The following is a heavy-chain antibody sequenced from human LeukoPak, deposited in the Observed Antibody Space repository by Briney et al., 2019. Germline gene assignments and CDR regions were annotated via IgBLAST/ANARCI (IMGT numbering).Heavy chain of an antibody. Sequence: GGSLRLSCAASGFTFSDHYMDWVRQAPGKGLEYVSVISSNGGSTYYADSVKGRFTISRDNSKNTLYLQMSSLRVEDTAVYYCVKGVVVVTARAFDYWGQGTLVTVSS. V-gene: IGHV3-64D*06. CDR2: ISSNGGST. CDR3: VKGVVVVTARAFDY. D-gene: IGHD2-21*02. J-gene: IGHJ4*02. CDR1: GFTFSDHY.